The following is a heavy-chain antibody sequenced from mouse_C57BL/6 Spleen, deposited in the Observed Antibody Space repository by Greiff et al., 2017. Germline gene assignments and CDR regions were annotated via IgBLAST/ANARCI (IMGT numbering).Heavy chain of an antibody. CDR1: GFSLTSYG. Sequence: VQLQESGPGLVAPSQSLSITCTVSGFSLTSYGVHWVRQPPGKGLEWLVVIWSDGSTTYNSALNSRLSISKDNSKSQVFLKMNSLQTDDTAMYXCARHGDLDYDDGDAMDYWGQGTSVTVSS. D-gene: IGHD2-4*01. V-gene: IGHV2-6-1*01. CDR3: ARHGDLDYDDGDAMDY. J-gene: IGHJ4*01. CDR2: IWSDGST.